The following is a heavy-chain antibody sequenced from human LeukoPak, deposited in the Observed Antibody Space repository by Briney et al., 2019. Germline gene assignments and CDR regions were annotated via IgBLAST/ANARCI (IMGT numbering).Heavy chain of an antibody. J-gene: IGHJ5*02. CDR2: IIPIFGIA. V-gene: IGHV1-69*04. CDR1: GGTFISYV. D-gene: IGHD4-17*01. Sequence: GASVKDSCKASGGTFISYVISWVRQAPGQGLEWMGRIIPIFGIANYAQKFQGRVTITADKSTSTAYMELSSLRSEDTAVYYCARSTVTTSGWFDPWGQGTLVTVSS. CDR3: ARSTVTTSGWFDP.